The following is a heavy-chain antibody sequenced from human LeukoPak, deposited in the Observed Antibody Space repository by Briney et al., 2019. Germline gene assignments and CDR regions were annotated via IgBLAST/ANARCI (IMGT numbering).Heavy chain of an antibody. V-gene: IGHV1-2*02. J-gene: IGHJ5*02. CDR2: INPNSGGT. CDR1: GYTFTGYY. D-gene: IGHD2-2*01. Sequence: ASVNVSCKASGYTFTGYYMHWVLQAPGQGLEWMGWINPNSGGTNYAQKFQGRVTMTRDTSISTAYMELSRLRSDDTAVYYCARDGSDTKRSFDPWGQGTLVTVSS. CDR3: ARDGSDTKRSFDP.